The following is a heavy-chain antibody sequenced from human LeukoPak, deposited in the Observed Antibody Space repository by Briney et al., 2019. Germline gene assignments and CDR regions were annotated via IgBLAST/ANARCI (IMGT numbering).Heavy chain of an antibody. Sequence: PGRSLRLSCAASGFTFSSYGMHWVRQAPGKGLEWVAVIWYDGSNKYYADSVKGRFTISRDNSKNTLYLQMNSLRAEDTAVYYCARDGYDILTGYPHDNWFDPWGQGTLVSVSS. D-gene: IGHD3-9*01. V-gene: IGHV3-33*01. CDR2: IWYDGSNK. CDR1: GFTFSSYG. J-gene: IGHJ5*02. CDR3: ARDGYDILTGYPHDNWFDP.